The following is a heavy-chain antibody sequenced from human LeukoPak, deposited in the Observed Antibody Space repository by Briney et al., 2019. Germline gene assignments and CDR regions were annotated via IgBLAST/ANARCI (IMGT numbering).Heavy chain of an antibody. CDR3: ARVRTVVVVAAKKGGHFDY. CDR2: INPTSGGT. J-gene: IGHJ4*02. V-gene: IGHV1-2*02. Sequence: ASVKVSCKASVYTFTGYYMHWVRQAPGQGLEWMGWINPTSGGTNYAQKFQGRVTMTRDTSISTAYMELSRLRSDATAVYYCARVRTVVVVAAKKGGHFDYWGQGTLVTVSS. D-gene: IGHD2-15*01. CDR1: VYTFTGYY.